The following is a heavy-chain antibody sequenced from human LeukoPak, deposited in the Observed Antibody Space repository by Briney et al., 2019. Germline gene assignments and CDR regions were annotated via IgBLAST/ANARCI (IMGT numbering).Heavy chain of an antibody. CDR2: SYHSGST. CDR3: ARQVMPDYDILSGYYYFDY. CDR1: DYSISSGYF. Sequence: KPSETLSLTCAVSDYSISSGYFWGWIRQPPGKGLEWIGCSYHSGSTYYNPSLKSRVTTSVDTSKNQFSLKLTSVTAADTAVYCCARQVMPDYDILSGYYYFDYWGQGTLVTVSS. J-gene: IGHJ4*02. V-gene: IGHV4-38-2*01. D-gene: IGHD3-9*01.